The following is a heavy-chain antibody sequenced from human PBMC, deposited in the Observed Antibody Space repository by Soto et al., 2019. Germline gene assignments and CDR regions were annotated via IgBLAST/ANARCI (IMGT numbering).Heavy chain of an antibody. CDR3: ARAPNGDYAWFGL. Sequence: EVQLVQSGGGLVQSGGTLRLSCAASGLTVRSNYITWVRQAPGKGLEWVSLSDTNIHTYYADSVKGRFTVTKHISRNTVFLKMNSLTLDDTAVYYCARAPNGDYAWFGLWGQGTLVTVSS. V-gene: IGHV3-53*04. D-gene: IGHD4-17*01. J-gene: IGHJ5*02. CDR1: GLTVRSNY. CDR2: SDTNIHT.